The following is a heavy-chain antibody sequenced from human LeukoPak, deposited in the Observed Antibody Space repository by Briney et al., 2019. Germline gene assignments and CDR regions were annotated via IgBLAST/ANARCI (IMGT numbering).Heavy chain of an antibody. CDR3: ARPPGIAVAWFDP. CDR2: IDYSGST. Sequence: SETLSLTCTVSGGSISSSSYYWGWIRQPPGKGLEWIGNIDYSGSTYYNPSLKSRVTISVDTSKNQFSLKLSSVTAADTAVYYCARPPGIAVAWFDPWGQGTLVTVSS. D-gene: IGHD6-19*01. CDR1: GGSISSSSYY. J-gene: IGHJ5*02. V-gene: IGHV4-39*01.